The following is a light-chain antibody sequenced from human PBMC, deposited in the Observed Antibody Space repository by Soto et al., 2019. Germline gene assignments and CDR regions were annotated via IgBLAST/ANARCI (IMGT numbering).Light chain of an antibody. Sequence: EIMLTQSPATLSLSPGERATLSCRASQSVSSYLAWYQQKPGQAPRLLIYDASNRATGIPARFSGSGSGTDFTLTISSLEPEDFAVYYCQQRSNWHFTFGPGTKVDIK. J-gene: IGKJ3*01. CDR2: DAS. CDR1: QSVSSY. V-gene: IGKV3-11*01. CDR3: QQRSNWHFT.